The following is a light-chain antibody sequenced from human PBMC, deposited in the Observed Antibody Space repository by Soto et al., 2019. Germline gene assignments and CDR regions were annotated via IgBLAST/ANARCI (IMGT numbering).Light chain of an antibody. CDR2: DVS. V-gene: IGKV1-5*01. CDR1: QSISSS. Sequence: DIQMTQSPSTLSASVGDRVTITCRASQSISSSLAWYQQKPGKAPKFLIYDVSSLESGVPSRFSGSGSGTEFTLTISRLQPDDFASYYCQQYKSDYTFGQGTKLEIK. CDR3: QQYKSDYT. J-gene: IGKJ2*01.